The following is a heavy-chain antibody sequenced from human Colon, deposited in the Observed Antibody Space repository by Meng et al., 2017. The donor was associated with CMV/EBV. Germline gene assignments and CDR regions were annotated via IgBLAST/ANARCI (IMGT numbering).Heavy chain of an antibody. CDR1: AGTFSGYA. J-gene: IGHJ4*02. Sequence: CKASAGTFSGYAISWVRQAPGQGLEGMGRIIPMLGITNYAQKFQGRVTITADKSTRTAYMELSSLRSEDTAVYYCARDGIDGYNFDYWGQGTLVTVSS. CDR2: IIPMLGIT. CDR3: ARDGIDGYNFDY. D-gene: IGHD5-24*01. V-gene: IGHV1-69*04.